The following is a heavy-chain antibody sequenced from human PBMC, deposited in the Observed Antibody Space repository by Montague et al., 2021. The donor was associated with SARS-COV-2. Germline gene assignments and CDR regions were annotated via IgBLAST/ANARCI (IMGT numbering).Heavy chain of an antibody. CDR1: GFSFSTFL. V-gene: IGHV3-7*05. CDR2: IKPDGSDK. CDR3: ARDPNWGAH. J-gene: IGHJ4*02. D-gene: IGHD7-27*01. Sequence: SLRLSCAASGFSFSTFLMTWVRQAPGKGLEWVASIKPDGSDKYYVESVKGRFTISRDNARNSLYLQLNNLRAEDTAVYYCARDPNWGAHWGQGNLVTVSS.